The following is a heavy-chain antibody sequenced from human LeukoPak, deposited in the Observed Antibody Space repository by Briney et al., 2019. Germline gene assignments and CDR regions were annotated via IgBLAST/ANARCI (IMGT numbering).Heavy chain of an antibody. V-gene: IGHV1-69*05. J-gene: IGHJ4*02. CDR1: GYTFTSYG. D-gene: IGHD3-3*01. CDR2: IIPIFGTA. CDR3: ARHGGTYYDFWSGYSTFDY. Sequence: ASVKVSCKASGYTFTSYGISWVRQAPGQGLEWMGGIIPIFGTANYAQKFQGRVTITTDESTSTAYMELSSLRSEDTAVYYCARHGGTYYDFWSGYSTFDYWGQGTLVTVSS.